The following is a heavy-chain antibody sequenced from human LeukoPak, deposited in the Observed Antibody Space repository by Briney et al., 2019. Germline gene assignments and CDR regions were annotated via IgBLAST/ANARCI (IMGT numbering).Heavy chain of an antibody. Sequence: GGSLRLSCAASGFTISSHWMSWVRQAPGKGLEWVANIKYDGSETYYVDFVKGRFTISRDNAKNSLYLQMNSLRVEDTAVYYCGTHVGFWSQRGGWFDPWGQGSLVSVSS. CDR1: GFTISSHW. CDR2: IKYDGSET. D-gene: IGHD3-3*01. J-gene: IGHJ5*02. V-gene: IGHV3-7*03. CDR3: GTHVGFWSQRGGWFDP.